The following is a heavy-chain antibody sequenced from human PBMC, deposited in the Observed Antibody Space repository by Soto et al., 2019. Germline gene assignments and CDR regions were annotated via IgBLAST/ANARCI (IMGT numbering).Heavy chain of an antibody. CDR2: ISYTGST. Sequence: QVQLQASGPGLVKPSQTLSLTCAVSGRSISSVGYYWSWVRQHPGKGLEWIGSISYTGSTYYNPSLENRRSMSRETAGKRLSLGLNSVTAADTAIYYCARPNDYWNGYGPFDYWGQGSLVSVSS. CDR1: GRSISSVGYY. V-gene: IGHV4-31*11. D-gene: IGHD3-3*01. J-gene: IGHJ4*02. CDR3: ARPNDYWNGYGPFDY.